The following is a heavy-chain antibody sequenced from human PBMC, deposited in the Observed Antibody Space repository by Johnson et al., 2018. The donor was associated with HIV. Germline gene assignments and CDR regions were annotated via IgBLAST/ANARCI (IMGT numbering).Heavy chain of an antibody. Sequence: QVQLVESGGGVVQPGRSLRLSCAESGFTFSSYGMHWVRQAPGKGLEWVAVIWYDGSNEYYADSVKGRFTISRDNSKHTMYLQMSSLRADDTAVYYCAKGQVARGHLDIWGQGTMVTVSS. J-gene: IGHJ3*02. CDR1: GFTFSSYG. CDR3: AKGQVARGHLDI. V-gene: IGHV3-33*06. CDR2: IWYDGSNE. D-gene: IGHD2-15*01.